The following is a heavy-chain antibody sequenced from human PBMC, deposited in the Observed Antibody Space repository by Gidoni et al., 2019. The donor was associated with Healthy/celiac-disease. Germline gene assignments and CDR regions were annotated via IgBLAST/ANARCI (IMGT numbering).Heavy chain of an antibody. J-gene: IGHJ6*02. CDR3: ARDAPGDLSSGWYYYYYYGMDV. CDR2: IIPIFGTA. CDR1: GGTFSSYA. V-gene: IGHV1-69*01. D-gene: IGHD6-19*01. Sequence: QVQLVQSGAEVKKPGSSVKVSCQASGGTFSSYAISWVRQAPGQGLEWMGGIIPIFGTANYAQKFQGRVTITADESTSTAYMELSSLRAEDTAVYYCARDAPGDLSSGWYYYYYYGMDVWGQGTTVTVSS.